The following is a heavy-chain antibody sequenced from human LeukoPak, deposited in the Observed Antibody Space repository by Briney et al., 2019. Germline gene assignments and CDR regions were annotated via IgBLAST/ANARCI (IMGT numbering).Heavy chain of an antibody. Sequence: GGSLRLSCAASGFTFSSYSMNWVRQAPGKGLEWVSSISSSSSYIYYADSVKGRFTISRDNAKNSLYLQMNSLRAEDTAVYYCARFQYYDILTGYFGYYYYGMDVWGQGTTVTVSS. J-gene: IGHJ6*02. CDR2: ISSSSSYI. CDR1: GFTFSSYS. V-gene: IGHV3-21*01. CDR3: ARFQYYDILTGYFGYYYYGMDV. D-gene: IGHD3-9*01.